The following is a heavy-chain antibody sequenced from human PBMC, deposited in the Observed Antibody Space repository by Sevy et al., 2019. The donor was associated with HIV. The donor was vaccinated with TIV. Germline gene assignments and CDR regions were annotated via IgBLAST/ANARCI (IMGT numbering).Heavy chain of an antibody. D-gene: IGHD2-8*01. CDR1: GFTFSSYG. CDR3: AFFVRPYGMDV. CDR2: ISYDGSNK. J-gene: IGHJ6*02. Sequence: LSLTCAASGFTFSSYGMHWVRQAPGKGLEWVAVISYDGSNKYYADSVKGRFTISRDNSKNTLYLQMNSLRAEDTAVYYCAFFVRPYGMDVWGQGTTVTVSS. V-gene: IGHV3-30*03.